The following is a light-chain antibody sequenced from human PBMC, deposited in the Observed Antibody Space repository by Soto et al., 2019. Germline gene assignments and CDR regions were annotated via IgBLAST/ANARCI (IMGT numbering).Light chain of an antibody. CDR2: GAS. CDR3: QQYNNWPRT. CDR1: QSVSSN. V-gene: IGKV3-15*01. J-gene: IGKJ1*01. Sequence: LTQFPGTLSLSPGERATLSCRASQSVSSNLAWYQQKPGQAPRLLIYGASTRATGIPARFSGSGSGTEFTLTISSLQSEDFAVYYCQQYNNWPRTFGQGTKVDIK.